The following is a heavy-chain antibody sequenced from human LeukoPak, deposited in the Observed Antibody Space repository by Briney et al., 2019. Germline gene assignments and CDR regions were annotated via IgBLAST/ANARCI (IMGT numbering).Heavy chain of an antibody. J-gene: IGHJ5*02. Sequence: SETLSLTCTVSGGSISSSSYYWGWIRQPPGTGLEWIGSIYYSGSTYYNPSLKSRVTISVDTSKNQFSLKLSSVTAADTAVYYCARRVYQLHNRYNWFDPWGQGTLVTVSS. CDR3: ARRVYQLHNRYNWFDP. CDR1: GGSISSSSYY. V-gene: IGHV4-39*07. CDR2: IYYSGST. D-gene: IGHD2-2*01.